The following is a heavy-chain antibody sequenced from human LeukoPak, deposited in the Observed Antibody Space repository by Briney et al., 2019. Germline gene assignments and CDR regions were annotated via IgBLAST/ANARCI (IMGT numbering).Heavy chain of an antibody. D-gene: IGHD4-23*01. V-gene: IGHV1-69*01. CDR1: GGTFSSYA. CDR2: IIPIFGTA. CDR3: ARASHYGGNSGGYYGMDV. J-gene: IGHJ6*02. Sequence: ASVKVSCKASGGTFSSYAISWVRQAPGQGLEWMGGIIPIFGTANYAQKFQGRVTITADESTSTAYMELSSLRSEDTAVYYCARASHYGGNSGGYYGMDVWGQGTTVTVSS.